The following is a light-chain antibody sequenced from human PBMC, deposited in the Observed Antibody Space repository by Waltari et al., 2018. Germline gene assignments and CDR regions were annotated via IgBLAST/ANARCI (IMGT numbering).Light chain of an antibody. J-gene: IGLJ2*01. CDR1: NMERKT. Sequence: SYVLTQPPSESVAPGQEATITWGGNNMERKTVHGYQQKPGQAPVWVVYDDSARASGIPERFSGSKSGGTATLTISRVEAGDEADYFCQVWDGGRVVFGGGTKLAVL. V-gene: IGLV3-21*02. CDR3: QVWDGGRVV. CDR2: DDS.